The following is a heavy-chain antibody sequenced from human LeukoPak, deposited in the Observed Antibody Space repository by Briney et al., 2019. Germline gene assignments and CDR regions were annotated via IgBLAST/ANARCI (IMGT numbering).Heavy chain of an antibody. Sequence: SETLSLTCAVYGGSFSGYYWSWIRQPPGKGLEWIGYIYYSGSTNYNPSLKSRVTISVDTSKNQFSLKLSSVTAADTAVYYCARGGQYYDFWSGYSYLDPWGQGTLVTVSS. CDR1: GGSFSGYY. J-gene: IGHJ5*02. CDR2: IYYSGST. V-gene: IGHV4-59*01. CDR3: ARGGQYYDFWSGYSYLDP. D-gene: IGHD3-3*01.